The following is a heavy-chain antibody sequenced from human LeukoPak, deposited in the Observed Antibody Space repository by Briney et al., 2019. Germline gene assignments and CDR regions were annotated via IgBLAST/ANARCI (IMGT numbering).Heavy chain of an antibody. D-gene: IGHD6-13*01. Sequence: GGTLRLSCAASGFTFSNHGMTWVRQAPGKGLEWVSAISGSGGSTYYADSVKGRFTISRDNSKNTLFLHMNSLRAEDTAVYYCADYVDAATENTIDYWGQGTLVTVSS. CDR1: GFTFSNHG. CDR2: ISGSGGST. J-gene: IGHJ4*02. V-gene: IGHV3-23*01. CDR3: ADYVDAATENTIDY.